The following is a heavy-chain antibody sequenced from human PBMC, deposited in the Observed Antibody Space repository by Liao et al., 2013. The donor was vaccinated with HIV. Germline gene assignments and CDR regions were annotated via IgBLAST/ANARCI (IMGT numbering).Heavy chain of an antibody. CDR3: ARGGGIAAAGIIYYYYYYMDV. D-gene: IGHD6-13*01. V-gene: IGHV4-34*01. Sequence: QVQLQQWGAGLLKPSETLSLTCAVYGESLSGYHWTWIRQPPGKGLEWIGKVSHSGSTNYNPSLKSRVTISVDRSENQFSLKLGSVTAADTAVYYCARGGGIAAAGIIYYYYYYMDVWGKGTTVTVSS. CDR2: VSHSGST. J-gene: IGHJ6*03. CDR1: GESLSGYH.